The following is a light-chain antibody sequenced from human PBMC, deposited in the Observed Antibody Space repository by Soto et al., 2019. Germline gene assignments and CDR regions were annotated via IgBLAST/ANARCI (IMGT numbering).Light chain of an antibody. J-gene: IGKJ1*01. CDR3: LQVSSFPRT. Sequence: DIQMTQSPSSLSASVGDRVTITCQASQDISNYLNWYQQKPGKAPKLLIYAASSLQSGVPSRFSGSGSGTEFILSINSLQPEDIATYYCLQVSSFPRTFGQGTKVDIK. CDR2: AAS. V-gene: IGKV1-39*01. CDR1: QDISNY.